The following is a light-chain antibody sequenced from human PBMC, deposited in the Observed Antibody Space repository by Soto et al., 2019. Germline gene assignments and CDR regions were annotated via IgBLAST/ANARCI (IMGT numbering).Light chain of an antibody. Sequence: QSALTQPPSASGSPGQSVTIFCTGTSSDVGGYNYVSWYQQYPGRAPKLMIYEVTKRPSGVPDRFSGSKSGNTASLTVSGLQAEDEADYDCSSYAASNNFYFVFGGGTKLTVL. CDR3: SSYAASNNFYFV. V-gene: IGLV2-8*01. CDR1: SSDVGGYNY. CDR2: EVT. J-gene: IGLJ3*02.